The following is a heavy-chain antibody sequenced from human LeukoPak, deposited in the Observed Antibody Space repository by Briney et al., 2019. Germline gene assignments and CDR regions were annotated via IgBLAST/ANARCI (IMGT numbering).Heavy chain of an antibody. V-gene: IGHV3-23*01. D-gene: IGHD3-9*01. Sequence: GGSLRLSCAASGFTLSSYAMSWVRQAPGKGLEWVSAISDSGSSTYYADSVKGRFTISRDNSKNTLYLQMNSLRAEDTAVYYCARYHYDILTGYYNYWGQGTLVTVSS. J-gene: IGHJ4*02. CDR2: ISDSGSST. CDR3: ARYHYDILTGYYNY. CDR1: GFTLSSYA.